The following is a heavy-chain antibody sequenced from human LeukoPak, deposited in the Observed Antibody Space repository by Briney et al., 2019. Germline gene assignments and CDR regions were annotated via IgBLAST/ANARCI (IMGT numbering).Heavy chain of an antibody. D-gene: IGHD2-2*03. J-gene: IGHJ4*02. V-gene: IGHV4-34*01. CDR1: GGSFRGYY. CDR3: ARGLDIVVVPAAYLDY. CDR2: INHSGST. Sequence: SETLSLTCAVHGGSFRGYYWSWIRRPPGKGLEWDGEINHSGSTNYKPSLKSRVTISVDTSKNQFSLKLSSVTAADTAVYYCARGLDIVVVPAAYLDYWGQGTLVTVSS.